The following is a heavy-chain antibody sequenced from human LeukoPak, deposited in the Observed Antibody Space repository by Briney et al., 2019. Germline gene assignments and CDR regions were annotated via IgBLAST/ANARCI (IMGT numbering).Heavy chain of an antibody. J-gene: IGHJ4*02. V-gene: IGHV1-18*01. Sequence: ASVKVSCKASVYTFTSYGISWVRQAPGQGLEWMGWISAYNGNTNYAQKLQGRVTMTTDTSTSTAYMELRSLRSDDTAVYYCARHCSSTSCYYYFDYWGQGTLVTVSS. CDR2: ISAYNGNT. D-gene: IGHD2-2*01. CDR1: VYTFTSYG. CDR3: ARHCSSTSCYYYFDY.